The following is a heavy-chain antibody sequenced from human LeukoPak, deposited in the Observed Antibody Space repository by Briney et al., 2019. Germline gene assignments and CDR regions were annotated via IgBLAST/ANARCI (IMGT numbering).Heavy chain of an antibody. CDR2: ISSSSSYI. CDR1: GFTFSSYI. J-gene: IGHJ4*02. D-gene: IGHD5-18*01. Sequence: GSLRLSCAASGFTFSSYIMNWVRQAPGKGLEWVSSISSSSSYIYYADSVKGRFTISRDNAKNSLYLQMNSLSAEDTAVYYCARDTAMVTSDYWGQGALVTVSS. CDR3: ARDTAMVTSDY. V-gene: IGHV3-21*01.